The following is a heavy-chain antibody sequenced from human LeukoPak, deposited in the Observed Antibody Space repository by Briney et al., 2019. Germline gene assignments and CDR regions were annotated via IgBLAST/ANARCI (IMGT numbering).Heavy chain of an antibody. J-gene: IGHJ5*02. D-gene: IGHD2-15*01. CDR1: GFTFSSYA. CDR2: ISSNGGSI. Sequence: GGSLRLSCAASGFTFSSYAMHWVRQAPGKGLEYVSAISSNGGSIYYANSVKGRFTISRDSAKNSLYLQMTSLRAEDTAVYYCARDGSKSCSGGSCYLNWFDPWGQGTLVTVSS. V-gene: IGHV3-64*01. CDR3: ARDGSKSCSGGSCYLNWFDP.